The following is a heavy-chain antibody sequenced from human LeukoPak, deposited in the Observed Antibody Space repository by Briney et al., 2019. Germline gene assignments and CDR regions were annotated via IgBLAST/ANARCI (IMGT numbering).Heavy chain of an antibody. J-gene: IGHJ4*02. Sequence: SETLSLTCAVSGYSISSGYYWGWIRQPPGKGLEWIGSIYHSGTTYYTPSLKSRVTISVDTSKNQFSLKLSPLTAADTAVYYCAREGGSYFSAPFDYWGQGTLVTVSS. CDR2: IYHSGTT. V-gene: IGHV4-38-2*02. CDR1: GYSISSGYY. CDR3: AREGGSYFSAPFDY. D-gene: IGHD1-26*01.